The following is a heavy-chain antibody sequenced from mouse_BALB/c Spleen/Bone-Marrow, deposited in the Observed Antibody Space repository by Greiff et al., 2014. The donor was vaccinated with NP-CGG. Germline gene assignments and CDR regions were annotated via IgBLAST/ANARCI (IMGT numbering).Heavy chain of an antibody. D-gene: IGHD1-1*01. J-gene: IGHJ2*01. CDR2: IDPANVNT. Sequence: EVQLQQSGAELVKPGASVKLSCTASGFNIKDTYMHWVKQRPEQGLEWIGRIDPANVNTKNDPKFQGKATITADTSSNTAYLQLSSLTSEDTAVYYCASYVYGYYFDYWGQGTTLTVSS. CDR3: ASYVYGYYFDY. V-gene: IGHV14-3*02. CDR1: GFNIKDTY.